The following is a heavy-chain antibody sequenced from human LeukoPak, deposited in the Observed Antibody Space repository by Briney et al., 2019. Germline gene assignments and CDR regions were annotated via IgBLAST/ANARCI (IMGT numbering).Heavy chain of an antibody. D-gene: IGHD2-15*01. CDR3: ARLVVVADATRTDNWFDP. Sequence: PSGTLSLTCAVSGGSISSSNWWSWVRQPPGQGLEWIGEIYHSGSTNYNPSLKSRVTISVDKSKNQFSLKLSSVTAADTAVYYCARLVVVADATRTDNWFDPWGQGTLVTVSS. CDR2: IYHSGST. V-gene: IGHV4-4*02. J-gene: IGHJ5*02. CDR1: GGSISSSNW.